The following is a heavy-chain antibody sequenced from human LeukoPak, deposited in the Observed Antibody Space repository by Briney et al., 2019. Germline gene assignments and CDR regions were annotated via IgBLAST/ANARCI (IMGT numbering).Heavy chain of an antibody. V-gene: IGHV4-39*01. CDR2: IYYSGST. Sequence: SGTLSLTCTVSGGSISSSSYYWGWIRQPPGKGLEWIGSIYYSGSTYYNPSLKSRVTISVDTSKNQFSLKLSSVTAADTAVYYCARRGYYYDSSGYYSPFDYWGQGTLVTVSS. CDR3: ARRGYYYDSSGYYSPFDY. D-gene: IGHD3-22*01. J-gene: IGHJ4*02. CDR1: GGSISSSSYY.